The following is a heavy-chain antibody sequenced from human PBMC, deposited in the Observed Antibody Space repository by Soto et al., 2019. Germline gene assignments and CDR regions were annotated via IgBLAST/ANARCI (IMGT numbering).Heavy chain of an antibody. CDR1: GGSISSGDYY. CDR3: ARADYDFWSGYSRFDP. D-gene: IGHD3-3*01. CDR2: IYYSGST. J-gene: IGHJ5*02. V-gene: IGHV4-30-4*01. Sequence: SETLSLTCTVSGGSISSGDYYWSWIRQPPGKGLEWIGYIYYSGSTYYNPSLKSRVTISVDTSKNQFSLKLSSVTAADTAVYYCARADYDFWSGYSRFDPWGQGTLVTVSS.